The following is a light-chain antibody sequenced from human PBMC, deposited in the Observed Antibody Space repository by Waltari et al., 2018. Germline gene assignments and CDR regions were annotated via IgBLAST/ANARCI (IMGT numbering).Light chain of an antibody. CDR2: GAS. CDR1: QSVSRA. V-gene: IGKV3-20*01. CDR3: QHYVRLPAT. J-gene: IGKJ1*01. Sequence: EIVLTQSPGTLSLSPGERATLSCRASQSVSRALAWYQQKPGQAPRLLISGASNRATGIPDRFSGSGSGTDFSHTISSLEPEDFAVYYCQHYVRLPATFGQGTKVEIK.